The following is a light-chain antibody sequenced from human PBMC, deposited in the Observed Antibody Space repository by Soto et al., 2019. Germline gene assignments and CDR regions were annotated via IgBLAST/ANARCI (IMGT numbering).Light chain of an antibody. CDR2: GAS. CDR3: QQYGSSQET. Sequence: EIVLTQSPGTQSLSPGERATLSCRASQSVRSSYLAWYQQKPGQAPRLLIYGASSRATGIPDRFSGSGSGTDFTLTISRLEPEDFAVYYCQQYGSSQETFGQGTKVDIK. J-gene: IGKJ1*01. V-gene: IGKV3-20*01. CDR1: QSVRSSY.